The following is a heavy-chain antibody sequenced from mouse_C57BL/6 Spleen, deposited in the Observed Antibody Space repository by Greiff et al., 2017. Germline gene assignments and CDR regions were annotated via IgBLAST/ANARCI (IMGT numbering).Heavy chain of an antibody. V-gene: IGHV14-4*01. J-gene: IGHJ2*01. Sequence: VQLQQSGAELVRPGASVKLSCTASGFNIKDDYMHWVKQRPEQGLEWIGWIDPENGDTEYASKFQGKATITADTSSNTAYLQLSSLTSEDTAVYYCTTLRDGSVALDYWGQGTTLTVSS. CDR2: IDPENGDT. CDR3: TTLRDGSVALDY. CDR1: GFNIKDDY.